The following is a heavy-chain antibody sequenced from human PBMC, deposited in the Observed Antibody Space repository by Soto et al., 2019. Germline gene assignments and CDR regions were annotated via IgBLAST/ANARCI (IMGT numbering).Heavy chain of an antibody. D-gene: IGHD2-8*01. J-gene: IGHJ6*02. Sequence: QVQLVQSGGEVKKPGASVKVSCKATGYTFTSFGISWVRQAPGQGLEWMGWISAYNGNTNYAQKLQGRATMTTDTSTSTAYMEPRSLTSDDTAVYYCARDRSMYYGMDVWGQGTTVTVSS. CDR3: ARDRSMYYGMDV. CDR2: ISAYNGNT. V-gene: IGHV1-18*01. CDR1: GYTFTSFG.